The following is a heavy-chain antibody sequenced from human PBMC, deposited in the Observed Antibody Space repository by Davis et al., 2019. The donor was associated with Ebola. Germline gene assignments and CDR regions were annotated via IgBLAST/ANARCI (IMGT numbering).Heavy chain of an antibody. CDR1: GGSISSSSYY. V-gene: IGHV4-39*01. J-gene: IGHJ2*01. CDR2: IYSSGST. CDR3: ARVLRAYGGFDL. D-gene: IGHD4-23*01. Sequence: MPSETLSLTCTVSGGSISSSSYYWGWIRQPPGKGLEWIGSIYSSGSTYYNPSLKSRVAISVGTSKNQFSRKLTSVTAADTAVYYCARVLRAYGGFDLWGRGTLVTVSS.